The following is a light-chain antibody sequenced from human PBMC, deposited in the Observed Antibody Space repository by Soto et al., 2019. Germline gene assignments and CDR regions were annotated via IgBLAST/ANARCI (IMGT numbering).Light chain of an antibody. CDR1: QRISTW. J-gene: IGKJ1*01. CDR2: AAS. CDR3: QELNTYPRT. Sequence: STLSXXVDDXVTVXXRASQRISTWLAWYQEKAGKAPKLLIYAASNLRSGVPSRFSGRGSGTDFTLTISSLQPDDFATYYCQELNTYPRTLGDGSKV. V-gene: IGKV1-5*01.